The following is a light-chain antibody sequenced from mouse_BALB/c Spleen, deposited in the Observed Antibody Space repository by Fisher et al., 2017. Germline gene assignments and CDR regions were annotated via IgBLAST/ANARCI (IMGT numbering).Light chain of an antibody. CDR2: STS. Sequence: DIVMTQSPAIMSASPGEKVTMTCGASSSVSYMHWYQQKSGTSPKLLIYSTSNLAPGVPARFSGSGSGNSYSLTISSMEAEDAATYYCQQFTSSPSTFGAGTKLELK. CDR1: SSVSY. J-gene: IGKJ5*01. V-gene: IGKV4-50*01. CDR3: QQFTSSPST.